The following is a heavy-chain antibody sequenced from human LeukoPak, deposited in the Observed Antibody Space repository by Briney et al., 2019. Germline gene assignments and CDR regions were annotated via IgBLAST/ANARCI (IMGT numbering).Heavy chain of an antibody. J-gene: IGHJ5*02. CDR1: GGAITSYY. CDR2: IYYSGST. CDR3: ARALSPSSWFDP. Sequence: SETLSLTCTVSGGAITSYYWSWIRQPPGKGLEWIGPIYYSGSTKYNPSLKSRVTISVDTSKTHFSLELTSVTAADTAIYYCARALSPSSWFDPWGQGALVTVSS. V-gene: IGHV4-59*08.